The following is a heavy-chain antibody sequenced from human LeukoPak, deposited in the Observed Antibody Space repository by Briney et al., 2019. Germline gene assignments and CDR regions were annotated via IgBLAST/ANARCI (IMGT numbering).Heavy chain of an antibody. D-gene: IGHD3-9*01. V-gene: IGHV3-11*01. CDR3: ARVRYFSCDILTGYSGYYLDY. CDR1: KFAFSDYY. Sequence: GGSLRLSCAASKFAFSDYYMSWVRQAPGKGLEWLSYISITGNTTHYADSVQGRFTISRDNPKSSLFLQMNSLRTEDTAVYYCARVRYFSCDILTGYSGYYLDYWGQGALVTVSS. CDR2: ISITGNTT. J-gene: IGHJ4*02.